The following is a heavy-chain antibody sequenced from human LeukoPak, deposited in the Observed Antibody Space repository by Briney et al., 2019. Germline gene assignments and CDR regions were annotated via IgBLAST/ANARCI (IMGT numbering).Heavy chain of an antibody. Sequence: GALRLPCTASGFTFDDYGMSWVRQAPGKGLEWVSGIYWDGGSTGYADSVKGRITISRDNAKNSLYLQMNSLRAEDTALYHCARSPSLVGATPGYFDPWGRGTLVTVSS. J-gene: IGHJ2*01. CDR3: ARSPSLVGATPGYFDP. CDR2: IYWDGGST. D-gene: IGHD1-26*01. CDR1: GFTFDDYG. V-gene: IGHV3-20*01.